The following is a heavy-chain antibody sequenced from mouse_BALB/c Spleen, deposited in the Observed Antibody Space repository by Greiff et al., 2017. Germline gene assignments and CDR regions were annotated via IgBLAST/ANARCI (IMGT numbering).Heavy chain of an antibody. CDR3: VREIPSRAMDY. CDR1: GFTFNTNA. CDR2: IRSKSNNYAT. V-gene: IGHV10S3*01. J-gene: IGHJ4*01. Sequence: EVQLVETGGGLVQPKGSLKLSCAASGFTFNTNAMNWVRQAPGKGLEWVARIRSKSNNYATYYADSVKDRFTISRDDSQSMLYLQMNNLKTEDTAMYYCVREIPSRAMDYWGQGTSVTVSS.